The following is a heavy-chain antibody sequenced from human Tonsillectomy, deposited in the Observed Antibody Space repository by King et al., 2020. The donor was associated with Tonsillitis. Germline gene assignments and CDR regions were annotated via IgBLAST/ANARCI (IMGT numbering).Heavy chain of an antibody. CDR2: ISSGSRTI. J-gene: IGHJ4*02. Sequence: VQLVESGGGLVQPGGSLRLSCAASGFTFSSYSRNWVRQAAGKGLEGVSYISSGSRTIYYADSVKGRFTISRENAKNSLYLQMNSLRAEDTAAYYCARDPQYYYDSSGYLDYWGQGTLVTVSS. D-gene: IGHD3-22*01. V-gene: IGHV3-48*01. CDR3: ARDPQYYYDSSGYLDY. CDR1: GFTFSSYS.